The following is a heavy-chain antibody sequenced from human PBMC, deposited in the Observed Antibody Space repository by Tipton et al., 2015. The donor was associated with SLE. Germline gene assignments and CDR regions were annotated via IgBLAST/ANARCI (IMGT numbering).Heavy chain of an antibody. CDR3: ARRHYSVPFDN. CDR2: IFYTGST. CDR1: DGSISSSNYY. D-gene: IGHD5/OR15-5a*01. Sequence: TLSLTCTVSDGSISSSNYYWGWIRQPPGKGLEWIGSIFYTGSTYYNPSLKSRVSFSIDTSKNQFSLKLNSVTAADTAVYYCARRHYSVPFDNWGQGTLVTVST. J-gene: IGHJ4*02. V-gene: IGHV4-39*07.